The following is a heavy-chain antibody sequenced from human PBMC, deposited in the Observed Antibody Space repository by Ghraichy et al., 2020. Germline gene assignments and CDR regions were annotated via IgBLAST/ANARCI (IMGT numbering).Heavy chain of an antibody. CDR3: ARDYCTGGTCYYFDF. CDR1: GFAFSSHA. D-gene: IGHD2-8*02. J-gene: IGHJ4*02. Sequence: GSLRLSCAGSGFAFSSHAIHWIRQAPGKGLEWVAVVSSDGKNTYYTDSVKGRYTVSRDKSKNTLSLQMNSLRPEDTAVYYCARDYCTGGTCYYFDFWGQGTLVTVSS. V-gene: IGHV3-30*04. CDR2: VSSDGKNT.